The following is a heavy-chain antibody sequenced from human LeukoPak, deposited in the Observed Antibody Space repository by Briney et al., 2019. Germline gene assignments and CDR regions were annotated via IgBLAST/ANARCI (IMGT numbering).Heavy chain of an antibody. J-gene: IGHJ5*02. CDR2: ISYDGNNK. CDR1: GFTFSSYA. V-gene: IGHV3-30-3*01. D-gene: IGHD2-2*01. Sequence: TGRSLRLSCAASGFTFSSYAMHWVRQAPGKGLEWVAVISYDGNNKYYTDSVKGRFTISRDNSKNTLYLHMNSLRAEDTAVYYCARERGYLVPAWLNWFDPWGQGTLVTVSS. CDR3: ARERGYLVPAWLNWFDP.